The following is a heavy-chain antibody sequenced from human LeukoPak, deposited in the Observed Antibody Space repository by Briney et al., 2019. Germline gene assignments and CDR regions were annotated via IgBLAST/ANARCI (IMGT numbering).Heavy chain of an antibody. Sequence: PGGSLRLSCAASGLTFSSYWMHWVRQAPGKGLVWVSRINSDGSSTSYADSVKGRFTISRDNAKNTLYLQMNSLRAEDTAVYYSARDHGSSSVYYYYGMDVWGQGTTVTVSS. CDR2: INSDGSST. CDR3: ARDHGSSSVYYYYGMDV. D-gene: IGHD6-6*01. CDR1: GLTFSSYW. V-gene: IGHV3-74*01. J-gene: IGHJ6*02.